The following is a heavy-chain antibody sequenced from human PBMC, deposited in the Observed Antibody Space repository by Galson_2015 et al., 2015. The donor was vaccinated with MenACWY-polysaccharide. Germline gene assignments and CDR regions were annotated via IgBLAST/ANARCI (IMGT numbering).Heavy chain of an antibody. V-gene: IGHV3-23*01. CDR3: AKDRGSGWLSY. CDR1: GFTFSDYW. Sequence: SLRLSCAASGFTFSDYWMSWIREAPGKGLEWVSAISGSGGSTYYADSVKGRFTISRDNSKNTLYLQMNSLRAEDTAVYYCAKDRGSGWLSYWGQGTLVTVSS. J-gene: IGHJ4*02. D-gene: IGHD6-19*01. CDR2: ISGSGGST.